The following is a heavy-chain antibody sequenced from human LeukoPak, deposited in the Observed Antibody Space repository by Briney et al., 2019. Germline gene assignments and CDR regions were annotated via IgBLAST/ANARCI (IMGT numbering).Heavy chain of an antibody. J-gene: IGHJ3*02. V-gene: IGHV3-11*04. CDR2: ISSSGSTI. CDR1: GFTFDDYG. D-gene: IGHD4-17*01. CDR3: AATVTETDAFDI. Sequence: PGGSLRPSCAASGFTFDDYGMSWIRQAPGKGLEWVSYISSSGSTIYYADSVKGRFTISRDNAKNSLYLQMNSLRAEDTAVYYCAATVTETDAFDIWGQGTMVTVSS.